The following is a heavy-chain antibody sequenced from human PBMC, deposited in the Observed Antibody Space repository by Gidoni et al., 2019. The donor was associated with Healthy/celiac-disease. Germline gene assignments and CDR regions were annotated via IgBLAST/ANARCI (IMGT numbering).Heavy chain of an antibody. CDR2: IGTAGDP. V-gene: IGHV3-13*05. CDR3: ARSGRYGYYYMDV. CDR1: GFTFSSYD. Sequence: EVQLVESGGGLVQPGGSLRLSCAASGFTFSSYDMHWVRQATGKGLEWVSAIGTAGDPYYPGSVKGRYTISRENAKNSLYLQMNSLRAGDTAVYYCARSGRYGYYYMDVWGKGTTVTVSS. J-gene: IGHJ6*03. D-gene: IGHD6-19*01.